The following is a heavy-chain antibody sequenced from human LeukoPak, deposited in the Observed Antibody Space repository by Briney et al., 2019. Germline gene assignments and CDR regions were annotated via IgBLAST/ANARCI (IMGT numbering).Heavy chain of an antibody. J-gene: IGHJ4*02. V-gene: IGHV3-30-3*01. Sequence: GGSLRLSCAASGFTFSRPSMHWVRQAPGKGLEWLALILYDGSNQNYADSVRGRFTISRDNSKNTLFLQMNILRPEDTSLYYCARDNGYTSSHGLDSWGQGILVTVSS. D-gene: IGHD2-2*01. CDR2: ILYDGSNQ. CDR3: ARDNGYTSSHGLDS. CDR1: GFTFSRPS.